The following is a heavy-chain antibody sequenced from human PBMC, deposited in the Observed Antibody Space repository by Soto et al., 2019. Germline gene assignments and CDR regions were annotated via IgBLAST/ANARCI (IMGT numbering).Heavy chain of an antibody. D-gene: IGHD6-13*01. V-gene: IGHV1-2*04. Sequence: ASVKVSCKASGYTFTGYYMHWVRQAPGQGLEWMGWINPNSGGTNYAQKFQGWVTMTRDTSISTAYMELSRLRSDDTAVYYCARDLIIAVAGQYYYYYYGMDVWGQGTTVTVSS. J-gene: IGHJ6*02. CDR1: GYTFTGYY. CDR3: ARDLIIAVAGQYYYYYYGMDV. CDR2: INPNSGGT.